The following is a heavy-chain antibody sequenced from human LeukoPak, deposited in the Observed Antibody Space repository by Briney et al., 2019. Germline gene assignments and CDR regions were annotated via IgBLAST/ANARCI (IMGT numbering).Heavy chain of an antibody. CDR1: GGSISSSNW. CDR3: ATSSSGIAASFDI. CDR2: IYHSGSA. Sequence: SETLSLTCAVSGGSISSSNWWSWVRQPPGKGLEWIGEIYHSGSANYNPSLKSRVTISVDRSKNQFSLKLSSVTAADTAVYYCATSSSGIAASFDIWGQGTMVTVSS. J-gene: IGHJ3*02. V-gene: IGHV4-4*02. D-gene: IGHD6-13*01.